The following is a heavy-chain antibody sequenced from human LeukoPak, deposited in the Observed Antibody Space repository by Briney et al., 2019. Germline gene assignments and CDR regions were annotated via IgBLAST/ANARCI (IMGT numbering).Heavy chain of an antibody. CDR2: IKQDGSEK. CDR3: ARVGQYYDFWSGYYFLDDY. CDR1: GFTFSSYW. Sequence: GGSLRLSCAASGFTFSSYWMSWVRQAPGKGLEWEANIKQDGSEKYYVDSVKVRFTISRDNAKNSLYLQMNSLRAEDTAVYYCARVGQYYDFWSGYYFLDDYWGQGTLVTVSS. J-gene: IGHJ4*02. V-gene: IGHV3-7*01. D-gene: IGHD3-3*01.